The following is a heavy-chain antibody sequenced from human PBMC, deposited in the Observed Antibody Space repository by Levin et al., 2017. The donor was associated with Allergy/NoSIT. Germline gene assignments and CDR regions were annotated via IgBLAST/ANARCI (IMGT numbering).Heavy chain of an antibody. CDR1: GGSFSRGDFY. CDR3: AREMDRVITESAFDI. Sequence: SQTLSLTCTVSGGSFSRGDFYWSWIRQPPGKGLEWIGYIYYIGSNYYNPSLKSRATISVDTSKNQFSLNLTSVTAAGPAVYYCAREMDRVITESAFDIWGQGTMVTVSS. V-gene: IGHV4-30-4*01. D-gene: IGHD3-22*01. J-gene: IGHJ3*02. CDR2: IYYIGSN.